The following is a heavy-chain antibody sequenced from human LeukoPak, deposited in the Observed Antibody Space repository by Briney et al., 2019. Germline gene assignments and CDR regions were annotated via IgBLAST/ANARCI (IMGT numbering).Heavy chain of an antibody. V-gene: IGHV3-48*04. CDR2: ISSSGSTI. D-gene: IGHD3-10*01. CDR1: GFTFSTFS. Sequence: GVSLRLSCAASGFTFSTFSMNWVRQAPGKGLEWVSSISSSGSTIFNADSVKGRFTISSDNAKNSLYLQMNTLRAEDTAVYYCASGGSYDFWGQGTLVT. J-gene: IGHJ4*02. CDR3: ASGGSYDF.